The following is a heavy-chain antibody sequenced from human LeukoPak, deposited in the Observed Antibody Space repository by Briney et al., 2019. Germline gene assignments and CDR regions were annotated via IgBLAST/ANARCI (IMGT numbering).Heavy chain of an antibody. CDR1: GYTFTSYG. D-gene: IGHD3-3*01. CDR2: ISAYNGNT. CDR3: ARAPPTYYDFWSGYIGY. V-gene: IGHV1-18*01. J-gene: IGHJ4*02. Sequence: ASVKVSCKASGYTFTSYGISWVRQAPGQGLEWMGWISAYNGNTNYAQKLQGRVTMTTDTSTSTAYMELRSLRSDDTAVYYCARAPPTYYDFWSGYIGYWGQGTLVTVSS.